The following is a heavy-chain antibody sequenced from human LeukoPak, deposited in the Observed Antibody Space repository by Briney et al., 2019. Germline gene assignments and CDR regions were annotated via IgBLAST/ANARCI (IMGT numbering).Heavy chain of an antibody. Sequence: GASVKVSCKASGGTFSSYAISWVRQAPGQGLEWMGGIIPIFGTANYAQKFQGRVTITADESTSTAYMELSSLRSEDTAVYYCAVWFGELSPFDYWGRGTLVTVSS. CDR2: IIPIFGTA. CDR3: AVWFGELSPFDY. V-gene: IGHV1-69*01. D-gene: IGHD3-10*01. CDR1: GGTFSSYA. J-gene: IGHJ4*02.